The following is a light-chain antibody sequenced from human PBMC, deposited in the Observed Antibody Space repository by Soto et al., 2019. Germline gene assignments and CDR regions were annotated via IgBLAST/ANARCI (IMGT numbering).Light chain of an antibody. Sequence: EIVLTQSPATLPLSPGERATLSCRASETITGYLAWYQQKHGQAPRLLIYHASKRATGIPATFSGSGSGTDFTLTISSLEPEDFAFYYCQQHSNWLTFGGGTKVEIK. CDR1: ETITGY. V-gene: IGKV3-11*01. CDR2: HAS. J-gene: IGKJ4*01. CDR3: QQHSNWLT.